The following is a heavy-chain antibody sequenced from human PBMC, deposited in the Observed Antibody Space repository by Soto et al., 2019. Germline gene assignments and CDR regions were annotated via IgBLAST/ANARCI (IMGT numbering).Heavy chain of an antibody. CDR2: ISSNGGST. CDR1: GFTFSSYA. Sequence: PGGSLRLSCAASGFTFSSYAMHWVRQAPGKGLEYVSAISSNGGSTYYANSVKGRFTISRDNSKNTLYLQMGSLRAEDMAVYYCARDPGTIFGVVIMKGIYYYYGMDVWGQGTTVTVSS. J-gene: IGHJ6*02. D-gene: IGHD3-3*01. CDR3: ARDPGTIFGVVIMKGIYYYYGMDV. V-gene: IGHV3-64*01.